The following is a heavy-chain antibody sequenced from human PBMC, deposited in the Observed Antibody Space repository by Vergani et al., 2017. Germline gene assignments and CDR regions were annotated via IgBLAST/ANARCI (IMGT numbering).Heavy chain of an antibody. CDR2: IRSDESRR. CDR3: AKEGGGYCSGGTCYPEY. D-gene: IGHD2-15*01. Sequence: QVHLVESGGGVVQPGGSLRLSCAASGFTFSFSGMQWVRQGPGKGLEWVASIRSDESRRYYGDSMEGPFTISRDNSKNTLYLQMKSLRPEDTAVYYCAKEGGGYCSGGTCYPEYWGQGTLVIVSS. CDR1: GFTFSFSG. V-gene: IGHV3-30*02. J-gene: IGHJ4*02.